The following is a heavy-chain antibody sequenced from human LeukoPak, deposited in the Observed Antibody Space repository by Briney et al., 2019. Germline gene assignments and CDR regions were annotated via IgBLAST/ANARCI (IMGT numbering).Heavy chain of an antibody. CDR3: ARDRGTTYAFDI. D-gene: IGHD1-7*01. J-gene: IGHJ3*02. V-gene: IGHV6-1*01. CDR1: GDSFSSNSAA. Sequence: SQTLSLTCAISGDSFSSNSAAWNWLRQSPSSGLEWLGRTYYRSKWYNDYAVSVKSRITINPDTSKNQFSLQLNSVTPEDTAVYYCARDRGTTYAFDIWGQGTMVTVSS. CDR2: TYYRSKWYN.